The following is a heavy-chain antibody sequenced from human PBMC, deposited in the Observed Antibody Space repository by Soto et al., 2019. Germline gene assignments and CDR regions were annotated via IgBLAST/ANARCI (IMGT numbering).Heavy chain of an antibody. D-gene: IGHD6-13*01. Sequence: ASVKFYSIAALYTFTSQYLYFVRKAPGEGLEWMGWINPTTGATRYAQKFQGRVTMTRDTSMSTAYLEVRSLRPDDTDVYYCAKGDSSWVSCFDPWGQGTLVTVSS. CDR3: AKGDSSWVSCFDP. J-gene: IGHJ5*02. CDR1: LYTFTSQY. CDR2: INPTTGAT. V-gene: IGHV1-2*02.